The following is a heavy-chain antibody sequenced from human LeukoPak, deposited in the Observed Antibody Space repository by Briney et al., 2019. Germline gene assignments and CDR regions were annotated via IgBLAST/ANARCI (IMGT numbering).Heavy chain of an antibody. CDR3: ARGWRSVSCWYYFDF. CDR1: GVSLSSYY. D-gene: IGHD6-19*01. V-gene: IGHV4-4*07. Sequence: NPSETLSLARTVSGVSLSSYYWSWIRQPAGKGLEWIGRIYTSGSANYHPSLHRRVTMSVDTSKNQFSLKLSAVTAADTGVYCCARGWRSVSCWYYFDFWGQGPLVSVFS. J-gene: IGHJ4*02. CDR2: IYTSGSA.